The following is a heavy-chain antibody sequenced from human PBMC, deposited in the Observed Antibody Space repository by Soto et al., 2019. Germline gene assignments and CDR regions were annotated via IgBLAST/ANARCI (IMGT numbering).Heavy chain of an antibody. D-gene: IGHD2-15*01. Sequence: DSVKVSCKASGYPFPSAGISWVRQAPGQGLEWMGIINPSGGSTSYAQKFQGRVTMTRDTSTSTVYMELSSLRSEDTAVYYCARHRSVVLELDYWGQGTLVTVPS. CDR2: INPSGGST. V-gene: IGHV1-46*01. CDR1: GYPFPSAG. J-gene: IGHJ4*02. CDR3: ARHRSVVLELDY.